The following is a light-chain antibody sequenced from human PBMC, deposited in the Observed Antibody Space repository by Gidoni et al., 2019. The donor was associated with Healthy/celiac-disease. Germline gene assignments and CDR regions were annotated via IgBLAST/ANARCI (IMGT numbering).Light chain of an antibody. V-gene: IGLV1-40*01. J-gene: IGLJ2*01. CDR2: GTS. Sequence: QSVLTPPPSVSRAPVQSVTISSTVSSSNIWAVYDVHWYQQLPGTAPKLLIYGTSHRPAGVPDRFSGSKSGTSASLAITGLQAEDEADYYCQSYDSSLREVFGGGTKLTVL. CDR1: SSNIWAVYD. CDR3: QSYDSSLREV.